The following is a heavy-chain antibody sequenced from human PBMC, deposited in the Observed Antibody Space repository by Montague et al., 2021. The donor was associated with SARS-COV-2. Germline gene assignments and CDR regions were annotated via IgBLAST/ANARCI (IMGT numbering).Heavy chain of an antibody. CDR2: IDHTGDT. CDR3: ARGTRVVGITPGFRW. CDR1: GGSFHIFS. J-gene: IGHJ4*02. D-gene: IGHD3-22*01. V-gene: IGHV4-34*01. Sequence: SETLSLTCAVSGGSFHIFSWGWIRQSPGKGLEWIGEIDHTGDTKYNPSLKSRVTISVDKSKNQFSLNVTSMTAADTAMYYCARGTRVVGITPGFRWWGQGTQVVVSS.